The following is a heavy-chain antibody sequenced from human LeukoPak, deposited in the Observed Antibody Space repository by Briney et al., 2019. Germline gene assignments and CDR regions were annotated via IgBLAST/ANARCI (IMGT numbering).Heavy chain of an antibody. J-gene: IGHJ4*02. V-gene: IGHV3-21*01. CDR2: ISSSSSYI. CDR3: ARDPPQLWSTGEFDY. D-gene: IGHD5-18*01. Sequence: GGSLRLSCAASGFTFSSYSMNWVRQAPGKGLEWVSSISSSSSYIYYADSVKGRFTISRDNAKNSLYLQMNSLRAEDTAVYYCARDPPQLWSTGEFDYWGQGTLVTVSS. CDR1: GFTFSSYS.